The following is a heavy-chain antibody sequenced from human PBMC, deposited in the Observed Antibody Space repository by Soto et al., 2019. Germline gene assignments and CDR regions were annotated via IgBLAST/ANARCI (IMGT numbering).Heavy chain of an antibody. Sequence: PSETLSLTCTVSGGSISSCYWSWIRQPPGKGLEWIGYIYYSGSTNYNPSLKSRVTISVDTSKNQFSLKLSSVTAADTAVYYCARGRTGTIWTFNFDYWGQGTLVTVSS. D-gene: IGHD4-17*01. CDR2: IYYSGST. CDR3: ARGRTGTIWTFNFDY. V-gene: IGHV4-59*01. CDR1: GGSISSCY. J-gene: IGHJ4*02.